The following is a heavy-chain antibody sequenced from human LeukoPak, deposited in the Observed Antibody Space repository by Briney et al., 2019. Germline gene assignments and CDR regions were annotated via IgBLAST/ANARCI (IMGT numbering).Heavy chain of an antibody. CDR1: GFTFSSYW. J-gene: IGHJ4*02. D-gene: IGHD2-15*01. V-gene: IGHV3-7*03. Sequence: PGGSLRLARAASGFTFSSYWMSWVRQAPGKGLEWVANIKQDGSEKHYVDSVKGRFTISRDNAKNSMSLQMDSLRAEDTAFYYCARIWRKKGGYCSGGYCYFDYWGQGTLVTVSS. CDR3: ARIWRKKGGYCSGGYCYFDY. CDR2: IKQDGSEK.